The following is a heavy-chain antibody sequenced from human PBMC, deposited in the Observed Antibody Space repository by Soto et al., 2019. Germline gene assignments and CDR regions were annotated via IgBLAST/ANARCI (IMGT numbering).Heavy chain of an antibody. CDR1: GYSFTNFC. Sequence: EVQLVQSGAEVKKPGESLKISCRGSGYSFTNFCIGWARQMPGKDLAWMGIIFPADSDTRYSPSFQGQDTISADKSMSTAFRQWSSLRASDTAMYYCATMVGTSRGFDYWGKGTLVIVS. CDR3: ATMVGTSRGFDY. J-gene: IGHJ4*02. CDR2: IFPADSDT. V-gene: IGHV5-51*01. D-gene: IGHD1-26*01.